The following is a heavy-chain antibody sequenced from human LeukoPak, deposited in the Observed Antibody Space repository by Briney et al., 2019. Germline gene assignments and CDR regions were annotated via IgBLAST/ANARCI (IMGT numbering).Heavy chain of an antibody. J-gene: IGHJ4*02. CDR2: ISGGGGST. CDR3: AKSRDYGGPTLFDY. Sequence: GGSLRLSCAASGFTFTSYSMNWVRQAPGKGLEWVSTISGGGGSTYYADSVKGRFTISRDNSKNTLYLQVNSLRAEDTAVYYCAKSRDYGGPTLFDYWGQGTLVTVSS. D-gene: IGHD4-23*01. CDR1: GFTFTSYS. V-gene: IGHV3-23*01.